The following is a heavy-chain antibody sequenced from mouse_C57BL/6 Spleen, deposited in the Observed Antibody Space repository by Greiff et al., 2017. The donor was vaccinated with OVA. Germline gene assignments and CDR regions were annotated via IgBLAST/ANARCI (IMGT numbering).Heavy chain of an antibody. V-gene: IGHV1-39*01. J-gene: IGHJ3*01. CDR1: GYPFTDYN. Sequence: VQLQQSGPELVKPGASVKISCKASGYPFTDYNMNWVKQSNGKSLEWIGVINPNYGTTSYNQKFKGKATLTVDQSSSTAYMQLNSLTSEDSAVYYCASSLAAQALWFAYWGQGTLVTVSA. CDR3: ASSLAAQALWFAY. CDR2: INPNYGTT. D-gene: IGHD3-2*02.